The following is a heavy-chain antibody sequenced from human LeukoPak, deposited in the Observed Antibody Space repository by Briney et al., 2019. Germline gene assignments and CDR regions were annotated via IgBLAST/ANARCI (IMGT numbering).Heavy chain of an antibody. CDR3: ARGGIQVSGIDEFDY. Sequence: GGSLRLSCAASGFTFIDYDMHWVRHVIGKGLEWVSAIGIRGDTHYSGSVKGRFTISRENAESSLYLQMNSLRAEDTAAYYCARGGIQVSGIDEFDYWGQGTLVTVSS. CDR2: IGIRGDT. D-gene: IGHD6-19*01. J-gene: IGHJ4*02. CDR1: GFTFIDYD. V-gene: IGHV3-13*01.